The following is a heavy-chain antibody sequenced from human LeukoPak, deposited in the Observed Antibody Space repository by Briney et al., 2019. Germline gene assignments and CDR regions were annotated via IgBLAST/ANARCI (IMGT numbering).Heavy chain of an antibody. J-gene: IGHJ4*02. CDR3: ARVSGSYYSDY. D-gene: IGHD1-26*01. CDR1: GGSISSGGYY. V-gene: IGHV4-39*07. CDR2: MYHRGTS. Sequence: SETLSLTCTVSGGSISSGGYYWSWIRQPPGKGLEWIGSMYHRGTSYYNPSLKSRVTISVDTSKNQFSLKLESVTAADTALYYCARVSGSYYSDYWGRGTLVTVSS.